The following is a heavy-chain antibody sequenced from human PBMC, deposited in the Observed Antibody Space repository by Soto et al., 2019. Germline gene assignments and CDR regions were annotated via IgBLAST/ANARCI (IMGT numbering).Heavy chain of an antibody. V-gene: IGHV3-21*01. Sequence: EVQLLESGGDLIQPGGSLRLSCVASGITFGSRAMSWVRQAPGEGLEWVSSISSSSSYIKYADSVKGRFTISRDNAKNSLYLQMNSLRAEDTAVYYCARDCRSTSCHIFDYWGQGTLVTVSS. CDR2: ISSSSSYI. J-gene: IGHJ4*02. CDR3: ARDCRSTSCHIFDY. CDR1: GITFGSRA. D-gene: IGHD2-2*02.